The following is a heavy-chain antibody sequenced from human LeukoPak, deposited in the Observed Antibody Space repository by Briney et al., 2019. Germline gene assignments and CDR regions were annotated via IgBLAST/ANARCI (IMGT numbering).Heavy chain of an antibody. V-gene: IGHV3-66*01. CDR1: GFTVSSNY. CDR2: IYSGGST. J-gene: IGHJ3*02. CDR3: AKYYYDSSDAFDI. D-gene: IGHD3-22*01. Sequence: GGCLRLSCAASGFTVSSNYMSWVRQAPGRGLEWVSVIYSGGSTYYADSVKGRFTISRDNAKNSLYLQMNSLRAEDTAVYYCAKYYYDSSDAFDIWGQGTMVTVSS.